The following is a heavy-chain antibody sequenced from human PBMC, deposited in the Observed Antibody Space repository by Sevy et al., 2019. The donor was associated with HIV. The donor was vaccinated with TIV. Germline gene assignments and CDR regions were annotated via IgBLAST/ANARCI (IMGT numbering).Heavy chain of an antibody. J-gene: IGHJ4*02. CDR1: EVTFSNYA. Sequence: GGSLRLSCAASEVTFSNYAMHWVRQAPGKGLEWVAVISHDGNKKYYADSVKGRFTISRDNSKNTLFLQMNSLRSEDTAMYHCARDTYTSGHPRIDHWGQGTLVTVSS. D-gene: IGHD6-25*01. CDR3: ARDTYTSGHPRIDH. V-gene: IGHV3-30-3*01. CDR2: ISHDGNKK.